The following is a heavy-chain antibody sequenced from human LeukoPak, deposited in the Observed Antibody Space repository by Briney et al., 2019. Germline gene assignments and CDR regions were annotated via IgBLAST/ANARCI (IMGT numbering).Heavy chain of an antibody. V-gene: IGHV3-48*02. CDR1: GFMFSDSW. D-gene: IGHD2-15*01. CDR2: ISSSGTTI. Sequence: GGSLRLSCAASGFMFSDSWMHWVRRAPGKGLEWVSYISSSGTTIYYADSVKGRFAISRDNAKNSLYLQMNSLRDEDTAVYLCARDWALEAAARPEHWFDPWGQGTLVTVSS. J-gene: IGHJ5*02. CDR3: ARDWALEAAARPEHWFDP.